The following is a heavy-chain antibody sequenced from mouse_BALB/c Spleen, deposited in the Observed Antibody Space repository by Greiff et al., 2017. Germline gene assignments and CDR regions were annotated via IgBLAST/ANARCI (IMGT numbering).Heavy chain of an antibody. D-gene: IGHD2-10*02. V-gene: IGHV5-17*02. J-gene: IGHJ2*01. CDR1: GFTFSSFG. CDR3: AYGEYYFDY. CDR2: ISSGSSTI. Sequence: EVKVVESGGGLVQPGGSRKLSCAASGFTFSSFGMHWVRQAPEKGLEWVAYISSGSSTIYYADTVKGRFTISRDNPKNTLFLQMTSLRSEDTAMYYCAYGEYYFDYWGQGTTLTVSS.